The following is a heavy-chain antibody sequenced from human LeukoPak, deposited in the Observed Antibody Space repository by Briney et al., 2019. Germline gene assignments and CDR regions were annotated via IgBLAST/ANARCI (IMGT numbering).Heavy chain of an antibody. Sequence: SGTLSLTCAVSGGSISSSNWWSWVRQPPGKGLEWIGEIYHSGSTNYNPSLKSRVTISVDKSENQFSLKLSSVTAADTAVYYCASMPDTAMAAGAFDIWGQGTMVTVSS. CDR1: GGSISSSNW. CDR3: ASMPDTAMAAGAFDI. CDR2: IYHSGST. D-gene: IGHD5-18*01. V-gene: IGHV4-4*02. J-gene: IGHJ3*02.